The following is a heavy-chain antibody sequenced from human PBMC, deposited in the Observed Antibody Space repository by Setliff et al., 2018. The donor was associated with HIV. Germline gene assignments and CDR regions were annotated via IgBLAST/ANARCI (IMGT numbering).Heavy chain of an antibody. CDR2: IGTAGDT. V-gene: IGHV3-13*01. CDR3: TKDHLSGWASDC. CDR1: GFTFSNYD. Sequence: PGGSLRLSCAASGFTFSNYDMHWVRQATGKGLEWVSAIGTAGDTYYPGSVKGRFTISRENAKNSVYLQMNSLRVEDTAMYYCTKDHLSGWASDCWGQGTLVTVSS. J-gene: IGHJ4*02. D-gene: IGHD6-19*01.